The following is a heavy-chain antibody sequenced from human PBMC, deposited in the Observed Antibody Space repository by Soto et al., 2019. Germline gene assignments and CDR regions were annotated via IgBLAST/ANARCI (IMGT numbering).Heavy chain of an antibody. J-gene: IGHJ4*02. V-gene: IGHV1-46*01. CDR2: INPNGGST. CDR1: GGTFRSYA. Sequence: GASVKVSCKASGGTFRSYAISWVRQAPGQGLEWMGVINPNGGSTTYAQKFQGRVTMTRDTSTRTVYMELSSLRSEDTAGYYCASEFGIAAHYWGQGTLVTGSS. D-gene: IGHD6-6*01. CDR3: ASEFGIAAHY.